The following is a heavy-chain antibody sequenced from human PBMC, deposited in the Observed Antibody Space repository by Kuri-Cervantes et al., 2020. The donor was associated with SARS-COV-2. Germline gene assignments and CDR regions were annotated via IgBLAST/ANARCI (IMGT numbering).Heavy chain of an antibody. CDR2: IKQNGSEK. Sequence: GESLKISCAASGFTFSSYWMSWVRQAPGKGLEWVANIKQNGSEKYYVDSVKGRFTISRDNAKNSLYLQMNSLRAEDTAVYYCARDRSFTPDYWGQGTLVTVSS. CDR1: GFTFSSYW. CDR3: ARDRSFTPDY. J-gene: IGHJ4*02. V-gene: IGHV3-7*01. D-gene: IGHD3-10*01.